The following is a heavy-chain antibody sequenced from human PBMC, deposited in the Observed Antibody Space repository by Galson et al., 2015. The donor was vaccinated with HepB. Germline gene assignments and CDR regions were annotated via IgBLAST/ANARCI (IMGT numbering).Heavy chain of an antibody. J-gene: IGHJ6*02. CDR2: ISYDGSNK. D-gene: IGHD7-27*01. CDR1: GFTFSSYG. Sequence: SLRLSCAASGFTFSSYGMHWVRQAPGKGLEWVAVISYDGSNKYYADSVKGRFTISRDNSKNTLYLQMNSLRAEGTAVYYCAKGLSSGYYYYGMDVWGQGTTVTVSS. V-gene: IGHV3-30*18. CDR3: AKGLSSGYYYYGMDV.